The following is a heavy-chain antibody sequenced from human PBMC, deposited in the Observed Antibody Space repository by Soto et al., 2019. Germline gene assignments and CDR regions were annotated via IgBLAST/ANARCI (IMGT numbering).Heavy chain of an antibody. CDR1: GGSISSSSYY. J-gene: IGHJ6*02. CDR2: IYYSGST. CDR3: ARHDDCYGMDV. Sequence: PSETLSLTCTVSGGSISSSSYYWGWIRQPPGKGLEWIGSIYYSGSTYYNPSLKSRVTISVDTSKNQFSLKLSSVTAADTAVYYCARHDDCYGMDVWGQGTTVTVS. V-gene: IGHV4-39*01.